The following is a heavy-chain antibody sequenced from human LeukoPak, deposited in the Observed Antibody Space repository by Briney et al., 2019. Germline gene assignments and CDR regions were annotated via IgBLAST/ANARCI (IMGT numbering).Heavy chain of an antibody. V-gene: IGHV3-74*01. J-gene: IGHJ3*02. CDR1: GFTLSSYW. CDR3: SRCARRGWLQLPNDAFDI. CDR2: INSDGSST. Sequence: GGSLRLSCAASGFTLSSYWMRWVRQAPGKGLVWVSRINSDGSSTSYADSVKGRFTISRDNAKNTLYLQMNSLRAEGTAVYYCSRCARRGWLQLPNDAFDIWGQGTTVTVSS. D-gene: IGHD5-24*01.